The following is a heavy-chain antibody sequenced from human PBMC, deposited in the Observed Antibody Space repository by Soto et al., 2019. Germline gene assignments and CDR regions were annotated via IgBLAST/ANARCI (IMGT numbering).Heavy chain of an antibody. CDR3: ATYYFGSGSYYRFDN. J-gene: IGHJ4*02. D-gene: IGHD3-10*01. CDR1: GYAFSFG. Sequence: ASVKVSCKASGYAFSFGFSWVRQAPGQGLEWMGWISASDGSTNSAQKFRGRISLTTDTSTNSAYLDLLSLTSDDTAVYFCATYYFGSGSYYRFDNWGQGTLVTVSS. CDR2: ISASDGST. V-gene: IGHV1-18*01.